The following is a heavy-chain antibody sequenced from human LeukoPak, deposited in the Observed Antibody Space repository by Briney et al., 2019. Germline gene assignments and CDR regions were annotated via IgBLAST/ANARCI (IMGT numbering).Heavy chain of an antibody. V-gene: IGHV4-61*01. CDR3: ARDRVLYGIDV. J-gene: IGHJ6*02. CDR2: IYYSGNT. D-gene: IGHD4/OR15-4a*01. Sequence: SETLSLTCTVSGGSVSSGSYYWSWIRQPPGKGLEWIGCIYYSGNTKYNPSLKSRVSISADTSKNQFSLKLSSVTAADTAIYYCARDRVLYGIDVWGQGTTVAVSS. CDR1: GGSVSSGSYY.